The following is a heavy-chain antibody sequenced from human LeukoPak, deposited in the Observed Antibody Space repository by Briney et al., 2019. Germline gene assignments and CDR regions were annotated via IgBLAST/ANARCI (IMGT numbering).Heavy chain of an antibody. CDR3: ARDGGYCGGDCYPSEFYYGMDV. Sequence: SVKVSCKASGGTFSSYAISWVRQAPGQGLEWMGGIIPIFGTANYAQKFQGRVTITADESTSTAYMELSSLRSEDTAVYYCARDGGYCGGDCYPSEFYYGMDVWGQGTTVTVSS. D-gene: IGHD2-21*02. V-gene: IGHV1-69*13. CDR2: IIPIFGTA. J-gene: IGHJ6*02. CDR1: GGTFSSYA.